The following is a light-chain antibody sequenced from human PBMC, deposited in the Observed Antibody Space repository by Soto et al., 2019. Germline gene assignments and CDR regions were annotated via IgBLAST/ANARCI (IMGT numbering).Light chain of an antibody. J-gene: IGLJ1*01. Sequence: QSLLTQPASVSVSPGQSSAISCTGTSSDVGGYNFVSWYQQLPGKAPKLMIYEVTSRPSGVSNRFSGSKSGNTASLTISGLQPEDEADYYCSSYTTSSTVVFGTGNKVTV. CDR3: SSYTTSSTVV. CDR1: SSDVGGYNF. CDR2: EVT. V-gene: IGLV2-14*03.